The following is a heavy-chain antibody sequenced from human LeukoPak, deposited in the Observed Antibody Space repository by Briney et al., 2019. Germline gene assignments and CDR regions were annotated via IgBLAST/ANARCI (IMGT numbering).Heavy chain of an antibody. CDR2: IWYDGSNK. V-gene: IGHV3-33*01. CDR3: ARDASFDY. J-gene: IGHJ4*02. CDR1: GFTLSSYG. Sequence: GRSLRLSCAASGFTLSSYGMHSVRQAPGKGLEWVAVIWYDGSNKYYADSVKGRFTISRDTSKNTLYLQMNSLRAEDTAVYYCARDASFDYWGPGTLVTVSS.